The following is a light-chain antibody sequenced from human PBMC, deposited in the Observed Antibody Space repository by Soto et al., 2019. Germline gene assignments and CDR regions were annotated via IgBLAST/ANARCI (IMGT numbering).Light chain of an antibody. CDR2: DNN. CDR3: DSWDNSLSVVL. V-gene: IGLV1-51*01. Sequence: QSVLTQPPSVSAAPGQRVIISCSGSSSNIGNNYVSWYQQLPGTAPKLLIYDNNKRPSGIPDRFSGSTSGTSATLAIAGLQTGDEADYYCDSWDNSLSVVLFGGGTKLTVL. CDR1: SSNIGNNY. J-gene: IGLJ2*01.